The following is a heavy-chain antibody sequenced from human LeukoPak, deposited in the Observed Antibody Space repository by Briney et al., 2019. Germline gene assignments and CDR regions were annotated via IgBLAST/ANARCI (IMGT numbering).Heavy chain of an antibody. D-gene: IGHD4-17*01. V-gene: IGHV3-30*03. CDR2: ISYDGSNK. Sequence: GGSLRLSCAASGFTFSSYGMHWVRQAPGKGLEWVAVISYDGSNKYYADSVKGRFTISRDNSKNTLYLQMNSLRAEDTAVYYCARDQYGDYRMLWGQGTLVTVSS. CDR3: ARDQYGDYRML. J-gene: IGHJ4*02. CDR1: GFTFSSYG.